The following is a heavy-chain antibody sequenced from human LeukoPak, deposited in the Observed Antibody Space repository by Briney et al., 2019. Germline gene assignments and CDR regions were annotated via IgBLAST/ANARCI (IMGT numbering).Heavy chain of an antibody. CDR2: ISSSGSTI. Sequence: GGSLRFSCAASGFTFSDYYMSWIRQAPGKGLEWVSYISSSGSTIYYADSVKGRFTISRDNAQNSLYLQMNSLRAEDTAVYYCARDSSIAVAGTLNYYYMDVWGKGTTVTVSS. CDR1: GFTFSDYY. J-gene: IGHJ6*03. CDR3: ARDSSIAVAGTLNYYYMDV. V-gene: IGHV3-11*04. D-gene: IGHD6-19*01.